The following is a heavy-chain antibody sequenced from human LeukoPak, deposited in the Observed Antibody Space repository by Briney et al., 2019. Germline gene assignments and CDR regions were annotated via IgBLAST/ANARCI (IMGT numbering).Heavy chain of an antibody. CDR3: VKDESDIVATISWFDP. CDR1: GFTFSSYA. D-gene: IGHD5-12*01. Sequence: PGRSLRLSCAASGFTFSSYAMHWVRQAPGKGLEWVAVISYDGSNKYYADSVKGRFTISRDNSKNTLYLQMSSLRAEDTAVYYCVKDESDIVATISWFDPWGQGTLVTVSS. J-gene: IGHJ5*02. CDR2: ISYDGSNK. V-gene: IGHV3-30*14.